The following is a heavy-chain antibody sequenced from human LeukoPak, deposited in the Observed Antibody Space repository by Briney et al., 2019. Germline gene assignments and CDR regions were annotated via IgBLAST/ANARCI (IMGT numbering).Heavy chain of an antibody. CDR3: TRDIKHTYYYDSSGYYYGY. D-gene: IGHD3-22*01. CDR2: IRSKAYGGTT. CDR1: GFTFGDYA. V-gene: IGHV3-49*04. J-gene: IGHJ4*02. Sequence: PGGSLRLSCTASGFTFGDYAMSWVRQAPGKGLEGVGFIRSKAYGGTTEYAASVKGRFTISRDDSKSIAYLQMNSLKTEDTAVYYCTRDIKHTYYYDSSGYYYGYWGQGTLVTVSS.